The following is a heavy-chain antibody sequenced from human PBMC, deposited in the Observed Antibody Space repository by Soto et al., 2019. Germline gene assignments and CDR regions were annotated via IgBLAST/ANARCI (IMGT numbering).Heavy chain of an antibody. Sequence: ASVKVSCKASGYTFTSYAMHWVRQAPGQRLEWMGWINAGNGNTKYSQKFQGRVTITRDTSASTAYMELSSLRSEDTAVYYCARADYYDSSGYSPFYYYYYGMDVWGQGTTVTVSS. D-gene: IGHD3-22*01. CDR2: INAGNGNT. J-gene: IGHJ6*02. CDR1: GYTFTSYA. V-gene: IGHV1-3*01. CDR3: ARADYYDSSGYSPFYYYYYGMDV.